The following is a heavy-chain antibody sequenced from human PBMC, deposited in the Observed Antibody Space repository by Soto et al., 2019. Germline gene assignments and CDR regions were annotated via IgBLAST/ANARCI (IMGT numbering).Heavy chain of an antibody. V-gene: IGHV5-51*03. D-gene: IGHD3-16*02. CDR1: GYSFNSYW. CDR2: IYPGDSDT. Sequence: PGESLKISCKGSGYSFNSYWIGWVRQMPGKGLELMGIIYPGDSDTRYSPSFQGQVTISADKSISTAYLQWSSLKASDTAMYYCAVIGTRTTLAHNAFDIWGQGTMVTVS. J-gene: IGHJ3*02. CDR3: AVIGTRTTLAHNAFDI.